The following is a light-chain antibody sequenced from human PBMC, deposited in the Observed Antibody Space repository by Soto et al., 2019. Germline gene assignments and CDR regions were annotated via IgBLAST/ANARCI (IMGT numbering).Light chain of an antibody. V-gene: IGKV1-39*01. J-gene: IGKJ1*01. CDR3: QQYNSYRT. CDR2: AAS. CDR1: QSITTF. Sequence: DIQMTQSPSSLSASVGDRVTITCRASQSITTFLNWYQQKPGKAPELLIFAASNLHSGVPSRFSGSGSGTDFTLTINSLQPEDFATYYCQQYNSYRTFGQGTKVDIK.